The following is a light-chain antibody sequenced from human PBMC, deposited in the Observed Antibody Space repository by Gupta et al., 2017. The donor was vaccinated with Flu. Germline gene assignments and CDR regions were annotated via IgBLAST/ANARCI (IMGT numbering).Light chain of an antibody. CDR1: RSNIGSNT. CDR2: NNN. CDR3: AAWEDSRNGVV. V-gene: IGLV1-44*01. J-gene: IGLJ2*01. Sequence: QSVLIQPPTASDTPGQRVHNPCSGSRSNIGSNTLRWYQQLQGTAPKLLIYNNNQRPSGVPDRFSCSKSSTSTALAIIALQSEDEADYYCAAWEDSRNGVVFGGGTKLTVL.